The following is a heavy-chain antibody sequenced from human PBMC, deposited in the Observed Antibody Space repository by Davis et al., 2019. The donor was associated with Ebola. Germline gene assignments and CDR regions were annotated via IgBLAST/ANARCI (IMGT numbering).Heavy chain of an antibody. CDR1: GYTFTSYY. CDR3: AREGGARYCSSTSCYWYYGMDV. CDR2: INPSGGST. Sequence: ASVKVSCKASGYTFTSYYMHWVRQAPGQGLEWMGIINPSGGSTSYAQKFQGRVTMTRDTSTSTVYMELSSLRSEDTAVYYCAREGGARYCSSTSCYWYYGMDVWGQGTTVTVSS. V-gene: IGHV1-46*01. J-gene: IGHJ6*02. D-gene: IGHD2-2*01.